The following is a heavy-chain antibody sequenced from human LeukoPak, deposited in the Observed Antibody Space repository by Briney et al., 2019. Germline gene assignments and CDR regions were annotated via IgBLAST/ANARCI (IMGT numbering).Heavy chain of an antibody. CDR2: IRYDGSNK. J-gene: IGHJ3*02. CDR1: GFTFSSYG. Sequence: SGGSLRLSCAASGFTFSSYGIHWVRQAPGKGLEWVAFIRYDGSNKYYADSVKGRFTISRDNSKNTVYLQMNSLRAEDTAVYYCVRVSGPTYCGGDCYFDAFDIWGQGTMVTVSS. D-gene: IGHD2-21*02. CDR3: VRVSGPTYCGGDCYFDAFDI. V-gene: IGHV3-30*02.